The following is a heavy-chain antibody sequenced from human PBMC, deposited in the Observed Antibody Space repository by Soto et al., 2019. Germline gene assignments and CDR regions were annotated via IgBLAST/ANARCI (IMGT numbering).Heavy chain of an antibody. Sequence: QVQLVESGGGVVQPGRSLRLSCAASGFTFSSYAMHWVRQAPGKGLEWVAVISYDGSNKYYPDSVKGRFTISRDNSKNTLYLQLNSLRAEDTAVYYCAREAPDYNLSPGMDVWGQGTTVTVSS. V-gene: IGHV3-30-3*01. CDR2: ISYDGSNK. CDR1: GFTFSSYA. CDR3: AREAPDYNLSPGMDV. J-gene: IGHJ6*02. D-gene: IGHD4-4*01.